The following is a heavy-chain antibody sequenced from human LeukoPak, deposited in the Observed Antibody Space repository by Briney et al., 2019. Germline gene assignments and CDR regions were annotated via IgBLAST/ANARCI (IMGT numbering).Heavy chain of an antibody. CDR1: GYPISSGYY. Sequence: NPSETLSLTCTVSGYPISSGYYWGWIRQPPGKGLEWIGSIYHSGSTYYNPSLKSRVTISVDTSKNQFSLKLSSVTAADTAVYYCASLSLSPFDYWGQGTLVTVSS. J-gene: IGHJ4*02. CDR2: IYHSGST. V-gene: IGHV4-38-2*02. D-gene: IGHD3-16*02. CDR3: ASLSLSPFDY.